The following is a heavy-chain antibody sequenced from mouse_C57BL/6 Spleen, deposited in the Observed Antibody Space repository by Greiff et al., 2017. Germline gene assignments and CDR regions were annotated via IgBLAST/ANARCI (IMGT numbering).Heavy chain of an antibody. CDR1: GYTFTSYW. Sequence: QVQLQQPGAELVRPGSSVKLSCKASGYTFTSYWMHWVKQRPIQGLEWIGNIDPSDSETHYNQKFKDKATLTVDKSSSTAYMQLSSLPSEDSAVYYCARALSTRVTTAYYFDYWGQGTTLTVSS. J-gene: IGHJ2*01. CDR3: ARALSTRVTTAYYFDY. V-gene: IGHV1-52*01. CDR2: IDPSDSET. D-gene: IGHD2-2*01.